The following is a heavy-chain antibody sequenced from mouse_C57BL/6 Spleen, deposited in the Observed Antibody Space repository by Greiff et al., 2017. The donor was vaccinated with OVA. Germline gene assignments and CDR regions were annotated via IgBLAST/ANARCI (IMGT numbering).Heavy chain of an antibody. Sequence: EVQLQQSGPELVKPGASVKIPCKASGYTFTDYNMDWVKQSHGKSLEWIGDINPNNGGTIYNQKFKGKATLTVDKSSSTAYMELRSLTSEDTAVYYCARERAYYYGSSPFAYWGQGTLVTVSA. CDR2: INPNNGGT. J-gene: IGHJ3*01. CDR3: ARERAYYYGSSPFAY. D-gene: IGHD1-1*01. V-gene: IGHV1-18*01. CDR1: GYTFTDYN.